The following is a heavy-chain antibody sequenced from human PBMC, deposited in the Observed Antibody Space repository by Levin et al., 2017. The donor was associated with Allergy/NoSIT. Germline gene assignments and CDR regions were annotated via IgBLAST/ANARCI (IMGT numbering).Heavy chain of an antibody. CDR1: GGSISSYY. J-gene: IGHJ4*02. V-gene: IGHV4-59*01. CDR3: ARQKQGDDYTLFDY. Sequence: SETLSLTCTVSGGSISSYYWSWIRQPPGKGLEYIGYIYYSGSTNYNPSLKSRVTISVDTSKNQFSLKLTSVTAADTAVYYCARQKQGDDYTLFDYWGQGTLVTVSS. CDR2: IYYSGST. D-gene: IGHD2-2*02.